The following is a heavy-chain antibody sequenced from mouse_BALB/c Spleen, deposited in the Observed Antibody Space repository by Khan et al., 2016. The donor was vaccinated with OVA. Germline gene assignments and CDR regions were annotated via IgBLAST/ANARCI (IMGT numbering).Heavy chain of an antibody. CDR2: INPSNGYT. V-gene: IGHV1-4*01. D-gene: IGHD2-14*01. Sequence: VELVESGAELARPGASVKMSCKASGYTFTSYTIHWIKLRPGQGLEWIGYINPSNGYTNYNQKFRDKATLTADKSSTTAYMQLSSLTSDESAVYNWVRDGAYHRNDGWFTYWGQGTMVTVSA. CDR1: GYTFTSYT. CDR3: VRDGAYHRNDGWFTY. J-gene: IGHJ3*01.